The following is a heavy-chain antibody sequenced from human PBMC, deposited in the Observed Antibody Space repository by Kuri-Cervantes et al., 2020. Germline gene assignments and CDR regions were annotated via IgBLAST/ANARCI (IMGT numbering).Heavy chain of an antibody. D-gene: IGHD3-9*01. CDR3: ARGRLKRLVIPSYYFDY. J-gene: IGHJ4*02. Sequence: ASVKVSCKASGYTFTGYYMHWVRQAPGQGLERMGWINPNSGGTNYAQKFQGWVTMTRDTSISTAYMELSRLRSDDTAVYYCARGRLKRLVIPSYYFDYWGQGTLVTVSS. CDR1: GYTFTGYY. CDR2: INPNSGGT. V-gene: IGHV1-2*04.